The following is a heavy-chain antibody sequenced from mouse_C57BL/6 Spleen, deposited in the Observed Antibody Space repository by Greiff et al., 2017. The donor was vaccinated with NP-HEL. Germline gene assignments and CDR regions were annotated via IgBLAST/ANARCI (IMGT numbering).Heavy chain of an antibody. Sequence: QVQLLQSDAELVKPGASVKISCKASGFTFTDYTIHWMKQRPEQGLEWIGYIYPRDGSTKYNEKFKGKATLTADKSSSTAYMQLNSLTSEDSAVYFYARGYSKGARHCYAMDYWGQGTTVTVSS. CDR1: GFTFTDYT. CDR2: IYPRDGST. J-gene: IGHJ4*01. D-gene: IGHD2-5*01. V-gene: IGHV1-78*01. CDR3: ARGYSKGARHCYAMDY.